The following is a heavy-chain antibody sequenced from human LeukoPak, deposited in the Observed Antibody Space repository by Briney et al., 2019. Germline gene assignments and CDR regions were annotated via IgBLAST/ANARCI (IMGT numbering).Heavy chain of an antibody. D-gene: IGHD4-17*01. CDR2: GHYSGST. CDR3: ARHPNYGDPDYYFDY. V-gene: IGHV4-59*08. Sequence: PSETLSLTCTVSGGSISSYYWSWIRQPPGKGLEWIGYGHYSGSTNHNPSLKSRVTISVDTSKNQFSLKLSSVTAADTAVYYCARHPNYGDPDYYFDYWGQGALVTVSS. J-gene: IGHJ4*02. CDR1: GGSISSYY.